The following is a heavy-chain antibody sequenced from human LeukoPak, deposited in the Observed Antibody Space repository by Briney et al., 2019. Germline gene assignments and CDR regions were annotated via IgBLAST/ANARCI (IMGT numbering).Heavy chain of an antibody. V-gene: IGHV4-34*01. CDR3: ASYYCGGGSCYSILGMDV. CDR2: VNHSGTT. D-gene: IGHD2-15*01. CDR1: GESFTGHY. J-gene: IGHJ6*04. Sequence: SETLSLTCAVYGESFTGHYWSWIRQPPGKGLEWIGEVNHSGTTYYNPSLKSRVTISVDTSRNQFSLKLTSLTAADTALYYCASYYCGGGSCYSILGMDVWGKGTTVTVST.